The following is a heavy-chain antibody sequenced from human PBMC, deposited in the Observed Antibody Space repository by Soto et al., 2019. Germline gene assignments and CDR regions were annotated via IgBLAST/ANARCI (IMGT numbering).Heavy chain of an antibody. Sequence: PSETLSLTCTVSGGSISSSSYYWGWIRQPPGKGLEWIGSIYYSGSTYYNPSLKSRVTISVDTSKNQFSLKLSSVTAADTAVYYCARSSTVRGSYWFDPWGQGTLVTVSS. CDR1: GGSISSSSYY. CDR2: IYYSGST. J-gene: IGHJ5*02. CDR3: ARSSTVRGSYWFDP. D-gene: IGHD3-10*01. V-gene: IGHV4-39*01.